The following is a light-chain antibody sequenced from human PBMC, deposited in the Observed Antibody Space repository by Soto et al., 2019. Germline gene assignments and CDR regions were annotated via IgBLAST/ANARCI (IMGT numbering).Light chain of an antibody. J-gene: IGKJ2*02. CDR2: TAS. CDR1: QSIVSY. CDR3: QQSYSTPRT. Sequence: DIQMTQSPSSLSVSVGDRVTITCRASQSIVSYLNWYQQKLGKAPKLLIYTASNLQRGVPSRFSGSGSGTYFTITISNLQPEDFATYYCQQSYSTPRTFGQGTKLEIK. V-gene: IGKV1-39*01.